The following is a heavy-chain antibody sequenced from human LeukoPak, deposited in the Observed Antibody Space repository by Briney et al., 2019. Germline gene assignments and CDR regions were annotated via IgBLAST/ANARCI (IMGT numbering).Heavy chain of an antibody. Sequence: GGSLRLSCAASGFTFSSYAMSWVRQAPGKGLEWVSAVSGSGAGAYYADSVKGRFTISRDNSKNTLYLQMNSLRAEDTAVYYCAKDEGITVIVVEDAYFDVWGRGTLVAVSS. V-gene: IGHV3-23*01. J-gene: IGHJ2*01. CDR3: AKDEGITVIVVEDAYFDV. D-gene: IGHD3-22*01. CDR1: GFTFSSYA. CDR2: VSGSGAGA.